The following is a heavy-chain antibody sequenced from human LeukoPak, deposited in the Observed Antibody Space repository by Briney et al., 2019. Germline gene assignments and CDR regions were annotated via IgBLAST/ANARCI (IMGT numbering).Heavy chain of an antibody. D-gene: IGHD7-27*01. CDR3: AKALTGELDY. CDR1: GFTFSAYW. CDR2: INRDGSYT. V-gene: IGHV3-74*01. J-gene: IGHJ4*02. Sequence: GGSLRLSCAASGFTFSAYWMHWVRQAPGKGLVWVSLINRDGSYTTYADSMKGRFTISRDNAKNTLYLQMNSLRAEDTALYYCAKALTGELDYWGQGTLVTVSS.